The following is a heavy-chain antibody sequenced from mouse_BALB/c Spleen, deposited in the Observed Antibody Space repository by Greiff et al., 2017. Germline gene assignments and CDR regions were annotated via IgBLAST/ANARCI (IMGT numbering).Heavy chain of an antibody. V-gene: IGHV3-2*02. CDR3: ARWDGYYPSYAMDY. CDR2: ISYSGST. CDR1: GYSITSDYA. D-gene: IGHD2-3*01. Sequence: EVHLVESGPSLVKPSQSLSLTCTVTGYSITSDYAWNWIRQFPGNKLEWMGYISYSGSTSYNPSLKSRISITRDTSKNQFFLQLNSVTTEDTATYYCARWDGYYPSYAMDYWGQGTSVTVSS. J-gene: IGHJ4*01.